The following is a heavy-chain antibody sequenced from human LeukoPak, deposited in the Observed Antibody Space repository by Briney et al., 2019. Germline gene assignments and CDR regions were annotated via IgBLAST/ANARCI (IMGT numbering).Heavy chain of an antibody. Sequence: PGGSLRLSCVGSGFTLKYAMSWVRQAPGKGLEWVAVISYDGSNKYYADSVKGRFTISRDNSKNTLYLLMNSLRAEDTAVYYCAKDGGPGRFDPWGQGTLVTVSS. CDR1: GFTLKYA. V-gene: IGHV3-30*18. J-gene: IGHJ5*02. CDR3: AKDGGPGRFDP. CDR2: ISYDGSNK.